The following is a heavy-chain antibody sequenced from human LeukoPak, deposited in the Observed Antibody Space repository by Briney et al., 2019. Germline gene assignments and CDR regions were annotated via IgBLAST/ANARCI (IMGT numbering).Heavy chain of an antibody. V-gene: IGHV1-2*02. J-gene: IGHJ4*02. CDR3: ARGVVAARIFDY. D-gene: IGHD2-15*01. CDR2: INPHSGGT. CDR1: GYTFTDYY. Sequence: ASVKVSCKASGYTFTDYYINWVRQAPGQGLEWMGWINPHSGGTNYAPKFQGRVSMTRDTSISTAYMELSRLRSDDTAVYYCARGVVAARIFDYWGQGTLVTVSS.